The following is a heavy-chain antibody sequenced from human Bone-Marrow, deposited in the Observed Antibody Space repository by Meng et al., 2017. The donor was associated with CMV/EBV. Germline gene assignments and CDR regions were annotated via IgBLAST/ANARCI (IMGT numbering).Heavy chain of an antibody. CDR1: GFSFRGYG. CDR2: IRYDGSNK. CDR3: AKDLGYCSSTSCFSFGMDV. J-gene: IGHJ6*02. Sequence: GESLKISCAASGFSFRGYGMHWVRQAPGKGLEWVAFIRYDGSNKYYADSVKGRFTISRDNSKNTLYLQMNSLRAEDTAVYYCAKDLGYCSSTSCFSFGMDVWGQGTTVTVSS. V-gene: IGHV3-30*02. D-gene: IGHD2-2*01.